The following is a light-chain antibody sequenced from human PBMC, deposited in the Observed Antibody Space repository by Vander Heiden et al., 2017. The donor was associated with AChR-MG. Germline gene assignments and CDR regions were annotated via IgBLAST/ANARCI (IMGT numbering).Light chain of an antibody. Sequence: DLQVTQSPSSLSASVGDRVTLTCRASQEIGHYFAWYPQGPGKPPRLLIYGASNLESGVPSRVSGSGSGTDFTLTISSLNPDDVAIYYCQKYNGAPFTFGHGTKVDIK. V-gene: IGKV1-27*01. J-gene: IGKJ3*01. CDR2: GAS. CDR3: QKYNGAPFT. CDR1: QEIGHY.